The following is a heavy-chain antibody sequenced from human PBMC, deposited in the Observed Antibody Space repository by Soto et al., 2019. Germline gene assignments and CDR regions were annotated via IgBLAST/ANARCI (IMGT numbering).Heavy chain of an antibody. D-gene: IGHD2-15*01. V-gene: IGHV4-34*01. J-gene: IGHJ4*02. CDR3: ARGGIHGGNYYIFDY. CDR2: INHSGVT. CDR1: GGSFSGYY. Sequence: ETLSLTCGVYGGSFSGYYWTWIRQPPGKGLEWIGEINHSGVTTYNPSLASRVTISVDTSKDQISLRLRSMTAADAAVYYCARGGIHGGNYYIFDYWGQGTLVTVSS.